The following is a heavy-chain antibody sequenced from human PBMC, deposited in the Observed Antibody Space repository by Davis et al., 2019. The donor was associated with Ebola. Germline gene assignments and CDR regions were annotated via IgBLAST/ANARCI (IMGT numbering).Heavy chain of an antibody. CDR1: GYTFTDYN. V-gene: IGHV1-2*06. J-gene: IGHJ4*02. Sequence: ASVKVSCKASGYTFTDYNIHWMRQAPGQGLYLLGRVILKSGATNYAQKFQGRVTMTRDTSISTVYMELSSLRYDDTADYYCARGHNYAHEYWGQGTLVTVSS. D-gene: IGHD4-11*01. CDR3: ARGHNYAHEY. CDR2: VILKSGAT.